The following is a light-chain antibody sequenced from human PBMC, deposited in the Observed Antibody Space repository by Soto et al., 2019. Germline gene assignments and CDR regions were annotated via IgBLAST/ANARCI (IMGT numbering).Light chain of an antibody. CDR2: RNN. Sequence: QSVLTQPPSASGTPGQRVTISCSGSSSNIGSNYVYWYQQLPGTAPKLLIYRNNQRPSGVPDRFSGSKSGTSAYLAISGLRSADEADYYCAGWDDSLSGVVFGGGTKVTVL. CDR1: SSNIGSNY. J-gene: IGLJ2*01. CDR3: AGWDDSLSGVV. V-gene: IGLV1-47*01.